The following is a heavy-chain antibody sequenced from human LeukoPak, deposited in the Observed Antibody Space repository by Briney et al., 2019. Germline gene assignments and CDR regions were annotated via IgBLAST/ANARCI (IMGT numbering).Heavy chain of an antibody. J-gene: IGHJ4*02. Sequence: GGSLRLSCAASGFTFSSYGMHWVRQAPGKGLEWVAFIRYDGSNKYYADSVKGRFTISRDNAKNSLYLQMNSLRAEDTAVYYCARVRGNWRTSPFDYWGQGTLVTVSS. CDR2: IRYDGSNK. CDR1: GFTFSSYG. V-gene: IGHV3-30*02. CDR3: ARVRGNWRTSPFDY. D-gene: IGHD1-20*01.